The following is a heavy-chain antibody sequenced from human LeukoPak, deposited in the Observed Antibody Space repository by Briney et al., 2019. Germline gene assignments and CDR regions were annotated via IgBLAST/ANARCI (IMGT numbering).Heavy chain of an antibody. Sequence: GGSLRLSCSASGFTFSSYAMHWVRQAPGKGLEYVSAISSNGGSTYYADSVKGRFSISRDNSKNTLYLQMSSLRPEDTAVYYCVKYSSTWLSPGDYWGQGTRVSVSS. CDR3: VKYSSTWLSPGDY. J-gene: IGHJ4*02. CDR2: ISSNGGST. V-gene: IGHV3-64D*06. CDR1: GFTFSSYA. D-gene: IGHD6-13*01.